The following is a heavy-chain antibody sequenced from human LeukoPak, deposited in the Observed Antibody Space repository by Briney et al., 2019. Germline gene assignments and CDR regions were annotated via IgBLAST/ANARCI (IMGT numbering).Heavy chain of an antibody. J-gene: IGHJ6*03. D-gene: IGHD6-25*01. CDR1: GFTFSSYE. Sequence: GGSLRLSCAASGFTFSSYEMNWVRQAPGKGLEWVSYISSSGGTIYYADSVKGRFTISRDNAKNSLYLQMNSLRADDTAVYYCARNRGVYYYYMDVWGKGTRVSV. CDR2: ISSSGGTI. CDR3: ARNRGVYYYYMDV. V-gene: IGHV3-48*03.